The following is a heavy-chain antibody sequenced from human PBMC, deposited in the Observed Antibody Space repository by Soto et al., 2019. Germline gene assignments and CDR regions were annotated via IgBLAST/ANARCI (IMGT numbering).Heavy chain of an antibody. CDR3: ASPAAGTGSYYYGMDV. V-gene: IGHV1-69*12. CDR2: IIPIFGTA. D-gene: IGHD6-13*01. Sequence: QVQLVQSGAEVKKPGSSVKVSCKASGGTFSSYAIGWVRQAPGQGLEWMGGIIPIFGTANYAQKFQGRVTIAADESTSTADMELSSLRSDETAVYYCASPAAGTGSYYYGMDVWGQGTTVTVSS. CDR1: GGTFSSYA. J-gene: IGHJ6*02.